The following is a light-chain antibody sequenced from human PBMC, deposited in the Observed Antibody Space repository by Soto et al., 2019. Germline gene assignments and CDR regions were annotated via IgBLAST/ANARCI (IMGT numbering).Light chain of an antibody. Sequence: DIVMTQSPDSLAVSLGERATINCKSSQSILYSSNNNNYLAWYQQKPGQPPKLLIYWASTLESEVPDRFSGSGSGTDFTLTISSLQAEDVAVYYCQQYYSTPPTFGGGTKVEIK. CDR1: QSILYSSNNNNY. CDR2: WAS. CDR3: QQYYSTPPT. J-gene: IGKJ4*01. V-gene: IGKV4-1*01.